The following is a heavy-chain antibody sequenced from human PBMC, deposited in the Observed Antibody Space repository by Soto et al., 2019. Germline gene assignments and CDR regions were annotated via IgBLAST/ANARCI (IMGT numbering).Heavy chain of an antibody. CDR1: GFTFSSYD. J-gene: IGHJ6*03. V-gene: IGHV3-13*01. CDR2: IGTAGDT. D-gene: IGHD6-6*01. Sequence: EVQLVESGGGLVQPGGSLRLSCAASGFTFSSYDMHWVRQATGKGLEWVSAIGTAGDTYYPGSVKGRFTISRENAKNSLSLQMNSLRAGDTAVYYCARAASIAARNYYYYYMDVWGKGTTVAVSS. CDR3: ARAASIAARNYYYYYMDV.